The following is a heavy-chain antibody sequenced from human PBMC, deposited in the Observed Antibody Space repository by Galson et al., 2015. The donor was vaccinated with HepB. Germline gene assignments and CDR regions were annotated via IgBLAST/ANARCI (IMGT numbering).Heavy chain of an antibody. D-gene: IGHD2-2*01. CDR3: ARVRRRVVTPSCFDY. CDR2: ISSSSSYI. Sequence: SLRLSCAASGFTFSSYSMNWVRQAPGKGLEWVSSISSSSSYIYYADSVKGRFTISRDNAKNSLYLQMNSLRAEDTAVYYCARVRRRVVTPSCFDYWGQGTLVTVSS. CDR1: GFTFSSYS. J-gene: IGHJ4*02. V-gene: IGHV3-21*01.